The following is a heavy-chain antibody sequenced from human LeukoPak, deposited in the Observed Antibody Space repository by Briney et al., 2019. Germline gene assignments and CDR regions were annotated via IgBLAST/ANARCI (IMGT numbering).Heavy chain of an antibody. CDR1: GGSFSGYY. D-gene: IGHD4-17*01. CDR3: ASSYGGNGGFDY. J-gene: IGHJ4*02. Sequence: SETLSLTCAVYGGSFSGYYWSWIRQHPGKGLEWIGYIYYSGSTYYNPSLKSRVTISVDTSKNQFSLKLSSVTAADTAVYYCASSYGGNGGFDYWGQGTLVTVSS. CDR2: IYYSGST. V-gene: IGHV4-31*11.